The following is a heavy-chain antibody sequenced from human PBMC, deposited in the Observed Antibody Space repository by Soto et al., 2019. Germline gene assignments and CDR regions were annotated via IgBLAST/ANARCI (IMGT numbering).Heavy chain of an antibody. V-gene: IGHV1-24*01. Sequence: ASVKVSCKVSGYTLTELSMHWVRQAPGKGREWMGGFDPEDGETIYAQKFQGRVTMTEDTSTDTAYMELSSLRSEDTAVYYCATDHTGFGELLFHYGMDVWGQGXTVTVPS. CDR2: FDPEDGET. CDR3: ATDHTGFGELLFHYGMDV. CDR1: GYTLTELS. D-gene: IGHD3-10*01. J-gene: IGHJ6*02.